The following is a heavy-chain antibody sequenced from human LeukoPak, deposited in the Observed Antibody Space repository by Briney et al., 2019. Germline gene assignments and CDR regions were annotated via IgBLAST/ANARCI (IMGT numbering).Heavy chain of an antibody. J-gene: IGHJ4*02. CDR2: VSGSGGTT. CDR1: GFTFSSYA. CDR3: ARERYFDY. V-gene: IGHV3-23*01. Sequence: GGSLRLSCAASGFTFSSYAIHWVRQAPGKGLEWVSAVSGSGGTTHYADSAKGLFTISRDNSKNTLYLQMNSLRAEDTAVYYCARERYFDYWGQGTLVTVSS.